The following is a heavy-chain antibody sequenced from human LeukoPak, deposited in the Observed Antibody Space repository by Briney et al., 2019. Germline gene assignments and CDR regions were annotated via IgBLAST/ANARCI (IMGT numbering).Heavy chain of an antibody. J-gene: IGHJ4*02. CDR2: ISYDGSNK. D-gene: IGHD5-12*01. V-gene: IGHV3-30*18. CDR1: GFTFSSYW. Sequence: GGSLRLSCAASGFTFSSYWMTWVRQAPGKGLEWVAVISYDGSNKYYADSVKGRFTISRDNSKNTLYLQMNSLRAEDTAVYYCAKDRSDRGYSGYDYEYYFDYWGQGTLVTVSS. CDR3: AKDRSDRGYSGYDYEYYFDY.